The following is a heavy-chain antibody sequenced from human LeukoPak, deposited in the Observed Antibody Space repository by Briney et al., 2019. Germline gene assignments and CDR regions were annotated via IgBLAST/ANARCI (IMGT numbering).Heavy chain of an antibody. Sequence: ASVKVSCKVSGYTLTELSMHWVRQAPGQGLEWMGIINPSGGSTSYAQKFQGRVTMTRDMSTSTVYMELSSLRSEDTAVYYCARGVTIFGVVTNFDYWGQGTLVTVSS. D-gene: IGHD3-3*01. J-gene: IGHJ4*02. CDR1: GYTLTELS. CDR3: ARGVTIFGVVTNFDY. CDR2: INPSGGST. V-gene: IGHV1-46*01.